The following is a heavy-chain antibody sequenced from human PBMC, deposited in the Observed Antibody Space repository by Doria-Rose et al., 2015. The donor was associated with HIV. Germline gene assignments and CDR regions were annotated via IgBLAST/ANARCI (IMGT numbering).Heavy chain of an antibody. J-gene: IGHJ4*02. CDR2: INHSGSP. V-gene: IGHV4-34*01. CDR3: ARAGPEYYFDS. CDR1: GGSFRGYY. Sequence: VPLPPWGAGLLKPSETLSLTCAVYGGSFRGYYWNWIRQPPGKGLEWIGEINHSGSPNYNPSLKSRVTMSVDTSRKQFSLKLNSVTAADTAVYYCARAGPEYYFDSWGQGTLVTVS.